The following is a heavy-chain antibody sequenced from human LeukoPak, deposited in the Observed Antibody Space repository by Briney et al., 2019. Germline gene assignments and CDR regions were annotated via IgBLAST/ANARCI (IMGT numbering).Heavy chain of an antibody. J-gene: IGHJ4*02. D-gene: IGHD2-2*01. V-gene: IGHV3-74*01. CDR1: GNSF. CDR3: VSFYETN. Sequence: PGGSLRLSCAASGNSFIHCVRQAPGKGLVWVSHINSDGSWTGYADSLKGRFTISKDNTKNTVYLQMNNLRAEDTSEYYCVSFYETNWGRGTLVTVS. CDR2: INSDGSWT.